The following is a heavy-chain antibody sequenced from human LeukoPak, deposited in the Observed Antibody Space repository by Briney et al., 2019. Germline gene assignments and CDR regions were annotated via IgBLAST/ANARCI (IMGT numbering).Heavy chain of an antibody. CDR3: AKDGGSSWNQYYYYGIDV. V-gene: IGHV3-30*18. J-gene: IGHJ6*02. CDR2: ISYDGSNK. CDR1: GFTFSSCG. Sequence: QPGRSLRLFCAASGFTFSSCGMQWLRQAPGKGVEWVAVISYDGSNKYYADSVKGRFTISRDNSKNTLYLQMNSLRAEDTAVYYCAKDGGSSWNQYYYYGIDVWGQGTTVTVSS. D-gene: IGHD6-13*01.